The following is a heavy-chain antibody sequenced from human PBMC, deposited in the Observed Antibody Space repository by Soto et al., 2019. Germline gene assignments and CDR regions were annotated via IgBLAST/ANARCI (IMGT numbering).Heavy chain of an antibody. CDR2: ISPNGQGI. D-gene: IGHD2-2*01. CDR3: APVPAASSYYNTDV. CDR1: GFTVTSNG. J-gene: IGHJ6*02. Sequence: GGSLRLSCGVSGFTVTSNGVSWVRQAPGKGLEWVSAISPNGQGIWYADSVKGRFTISRDISRNTVFLQMDSLRAEDTAVYYCAPVPAASSYYNTDVWGQGTTVTVSS. V-gene: IGHV3-23*01.